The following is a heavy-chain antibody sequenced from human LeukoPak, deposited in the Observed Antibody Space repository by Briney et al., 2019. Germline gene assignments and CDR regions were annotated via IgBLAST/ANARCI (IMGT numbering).Heavy chain of an antibody. CDR2: INHSGST. Sequence: KSSETLSLTCAVYGGSFSGYYWSWIRQPPGKGLEWIGEINHSGSTNYNPSLKSRVTISVDTSKNQFSLKLSSVTAADTAVYYCARYSGTGYGMFYFGYWGQGTLVTVSS. V-gene: IGHV4-34*01. CDR1: GGSFSGYY. J-gene: IGHJ4*02. D-gene: IGHD1-1*01. CDR3: ARYSGTGYGMFYFGY.